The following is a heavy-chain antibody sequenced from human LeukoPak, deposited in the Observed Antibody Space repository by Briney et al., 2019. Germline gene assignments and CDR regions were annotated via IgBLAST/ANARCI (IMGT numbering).Heavy chain of an antibody. J-gene: IGHJ1*01. CDR1: GGSISSYY. D-gene: IGHD2-21*02. V-gene: IGHV4-59*01. CDR3: ARMLVAYCGGDCYGAEYFQH. Sequence: PSETLSLTCTVSGGSISSYYWSWIRQPPGKGLEWIGHIYYSGSTNYNPSLKSRVTISVDTSKNQFSLKLSSVTAADTAVYYCARMLVAYCGGDCYGAEYFQHWGQGTLVTVSS. CDR2: IYYSGST.